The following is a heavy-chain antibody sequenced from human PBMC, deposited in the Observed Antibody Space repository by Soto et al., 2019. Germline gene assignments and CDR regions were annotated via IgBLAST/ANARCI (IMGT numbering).Heavy chain of an antibody. CDR3: ARMNGCDFYPENYYFDY. Sequence: EVQLVASGGGLVQPGGSLRLSCAASGFSFSSYSMNWVRQAPGKGLEWVSYISCSSGTIYYADSVKGRFTISRDNARNSLYLQMSSLRDVDTAVYYCARMNGCDFYPENYYFDYWGQGTLVTVSS. CDR2: ISCSSGTI. J-gene: IGHJ4*02. V-gene: IGHV3-48*02. CDR1: GFSFSSYS. D-gene: IGHD3-3*01.